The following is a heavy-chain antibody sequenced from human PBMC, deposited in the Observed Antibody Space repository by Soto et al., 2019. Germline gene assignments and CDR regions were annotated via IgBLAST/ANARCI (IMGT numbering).Heavy chain of an antibody. V-gene: IGHV1-8*01. D-gene: IGHD2-2*01. Sequence: QVQLVQSGAEVKKPGTSVKVSCKASGYTFTNYYINWMRQATGQGLEWMGWMNPNSGHTNYAQKFQGRVTMTRNTSISTAYMELTSLRSEDTAVYYCASGMSTTWGQGTLVTVSS. CDR1: GYTFTNYY. CDR2: MNPNSGHT. CDR3: ASGMSTT. J-gene: IGHJ5*02.